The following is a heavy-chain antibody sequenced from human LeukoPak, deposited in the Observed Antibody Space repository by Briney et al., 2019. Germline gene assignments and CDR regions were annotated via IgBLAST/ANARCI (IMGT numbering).Heavy chain of an antibody. D-gene: IGHD3-16*02. V-gene: IGHV4-39*07. J-gene: IGHJ4*02. CDR3: ARTTSYRRGYYFDY. CDR1: GCSISSSSYY. Sequence: PSETLSLTCTVSGCSISSSSYYWGRIRQPPGKGLEWIGSIYYSGSTYYNPSLKSRVTISVDTSKNQFSLKLSSVTAADTAVYYCARTTSYRRGYYFDYWGQGTLVTVSS. CDR2: IYYSGST.